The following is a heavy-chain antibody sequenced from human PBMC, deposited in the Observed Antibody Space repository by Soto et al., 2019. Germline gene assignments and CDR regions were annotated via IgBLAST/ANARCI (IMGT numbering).Heavy chain of an antibody. CDR1: GFTFDDYA. CDR3: AKDIGGGSSSWRGYYYYYYGMDV. V-gene: IGHV3-9*01. D-gene: IGHD6-13*01. J-gene: IGHJ6*02. Sequence: EVQLVESGGGLVQPGRSLRLSCAASGFTFDDYAMHWVRQAPGKGLEWVSGISWNSGSIGYADSVKGRFTISRDNAKNSLYLQMNSLRAEDTALYYCAKDIGGGSSSWRGYYYYYYGMDVWGQGTTVTASS. CDR2: ISWNSGSI.